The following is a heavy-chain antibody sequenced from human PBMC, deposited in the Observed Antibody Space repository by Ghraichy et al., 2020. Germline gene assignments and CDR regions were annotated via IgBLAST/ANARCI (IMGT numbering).Heavy chain of an antibody. CDR3: AREGPGGEGYCSGGSCYSAYFDY. D-gene: IGHD2-15*01. V-gene: IGHV4-4*02. Sequence: SETLSLTCAVSGGSISSSNWWSWVRQPPGKGLEWIGEIYHSGSTNYNPSLKSRVTISVDKSKNQFSLKLSSVTAADTAVYYCAREGPGGEGYCSGGSCYSAYFDYWGQGTLVTVSS. J-gene: IGHJ4*02. CDR2: IYHSGST. CDR1: GGSISSSNW.